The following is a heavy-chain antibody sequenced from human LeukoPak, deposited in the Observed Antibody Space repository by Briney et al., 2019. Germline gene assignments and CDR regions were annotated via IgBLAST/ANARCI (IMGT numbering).Heavy chain of an antibody. CDR1: GFTFSYYW. J-gene: IGHJ4*02. CDR2: ISDDGSRT. Sequence: GGSLRLSCAASGFTFSYYWMHWVRQAPGKGLVWVSRISDDGSRTTYADSVKGRFATSRDSSKNTLYLQMNSLRAEDTAIYYCAKVGYYGSGSYFFPSDYWGQGTLVTVSS. D-gene: IGHD3-10*01. V-gene: IGHV3-74*01. CDR3: AKVGYYGSGSYFFPSDY.